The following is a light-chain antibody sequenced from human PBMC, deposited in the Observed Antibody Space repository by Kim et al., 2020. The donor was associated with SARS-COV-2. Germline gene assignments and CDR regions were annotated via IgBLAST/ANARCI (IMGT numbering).Light chain of an antibody. CDR2: RDK. CDR3: QSADLSGTSWI. J-gene: IGLJ2*01. CDR1: ALPKQF. Sequence: CSGEALPKQFGYWYQQRPGRAPILVLYRDKERHSWIPERFSGSRSGTTLTLTITPVQTEAEADYFCQSADLSGTSWIFGGGTKL. V-gene: IGLV3-25*03.